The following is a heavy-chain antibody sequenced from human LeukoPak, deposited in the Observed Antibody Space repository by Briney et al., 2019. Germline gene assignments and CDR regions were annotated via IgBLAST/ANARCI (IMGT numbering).Heavy chain of an antibody. CDR2: INPYDGKT. CDR3: ARDGSGAAGTRFDL. D-gene: IGHD6-13*01. Sequence: GASVKVSCKASGYSFSGYTITWVRQAPGQGLEWMGWINPYDGKTKYAEKLQDRVTMTTDTSTSTAYMELRSLRSDDMAVYYCARDGSGAAGTRFDLWGQGTLVTVSS. CDR1: GYSFSGYT. V-gene: IGHV1-18*03. J-gene: IGHJ5*02.